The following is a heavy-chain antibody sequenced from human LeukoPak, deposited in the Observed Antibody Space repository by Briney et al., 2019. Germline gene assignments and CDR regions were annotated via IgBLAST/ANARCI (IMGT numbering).Heavy chain of an antibody. V-gene: IGHV4-39*01. J-gene: IGHJ5*02. Sequence: PSETLSLTCTVSGGSISSSSYYWGWIRQPPGKGLEWIGSIYYSGSTYYNPSLKSRVTISVDTSKNQFPLKLSSVTAADTAVYYCARRSDSRGGNWFDPWGQGTLVTVSS. CDR2: IYYSGST. D-gene: IGHD3-22*01. CDR3: ARRSDSRGGNWFDP. CDR1: GGSISSSSYY.